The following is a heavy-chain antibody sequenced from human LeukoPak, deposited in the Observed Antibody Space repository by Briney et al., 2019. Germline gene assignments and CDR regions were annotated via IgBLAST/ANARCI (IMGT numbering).Heavy chain of an antibody. V-gene: IGHV5-51*01. Sequence: GESLKISCQGSGYTFTNYWIGWVRQMPGKDLEWMGIIYPGDSDVRYSPSFQGQVTMSVDRSISTAFLQWTRLEASDSAMYYCAKRGSSQADVFDFWGQGTMVTVSS. J-gene: IGHJ3*01. CDR1: GYTFTNYW. D-gene: IGHD6-13*01. CDR2: IYPGDSDV. CDR3: AKRGSSQADVFDF.